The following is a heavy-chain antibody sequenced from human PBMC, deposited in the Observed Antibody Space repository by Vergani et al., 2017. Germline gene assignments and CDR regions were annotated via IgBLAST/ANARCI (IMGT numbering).Heavy chain of an antibody. J-gene: IGHJ4*02. CDR2: IYTSGST. D-gene: IGHD1-26*01. V-gene: IGHV4-61*02. CDR1: GGSISSGSYY. Sequence: QVQLQESGPGLVKPSQTLSLTCTVSGGSISSGSYYWSWIRQPAGKGLEWIGRIYTSGSTNYNPSLKSRVTISVDRSKNQFSLKLSSVTAADTAVYYCARGYSGGYLDHWGQGTLVTVSS. CDR3: ARGYSGGYLDH.